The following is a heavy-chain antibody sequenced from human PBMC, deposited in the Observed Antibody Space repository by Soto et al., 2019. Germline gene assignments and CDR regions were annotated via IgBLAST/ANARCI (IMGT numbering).Heavy chain of an antibody. CDR3: AKGTITNYGMDV. CDR1: GFTFSSYA. D-gene: IGHD1-20*01. CDR2: ISGSGDST. Sequence: LRLSCAASGFTFSSYAMNWVRQASGKGLEWVSGISGSGDSTYYTDSVKGRFTISRDNSENTLYLQMNSLRAEDTAVYYCAKGTITNYGMDVWGQGTTVTVSS. V-gene: IGHV3-23*01. J-gene: IGHJ6*02.